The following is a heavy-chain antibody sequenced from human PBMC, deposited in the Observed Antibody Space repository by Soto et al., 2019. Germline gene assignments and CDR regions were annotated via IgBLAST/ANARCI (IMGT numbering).Heavy chain of an antibody. J-gene: IGHJ6*02. D-gene: IGHD4-17*01. CDR2: INQNGRDK. CDR1: GFTLSNYW. Sequence: GGSLRLSCAASGFTLSNYWMSWVRQAPGKGLEWVANINQNGRDKYYVDSMKGRFTISRDNAKELLYLQMNSLRAEDTALYYCAKATDYGDDGMDVWGQGTTVTVSS. CDR3: AKATDYGDDGMDV. V-gene: IGHV3-7*03.